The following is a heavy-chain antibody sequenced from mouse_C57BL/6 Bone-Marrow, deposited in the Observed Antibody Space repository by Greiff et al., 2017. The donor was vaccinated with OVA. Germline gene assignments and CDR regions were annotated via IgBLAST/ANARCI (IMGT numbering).Heavy chain of an antibody. D-gene: IGHD1-1*01. J-gene: IGHJ3*01. V-gene: IGHV1-7*01. CDR3: ARDYYGSSYLRLFAY. CDR1: GYTFTSYW. CDR2: INPSSGYT. Sequence: VKLMESGAELAKPGASVKLSCKASGYTFTSYWMHWVKQRPGQGLEWIGYINPSSGYTKYNQKFKDKATLTADKSSSTAYMQLSSLTYEDSAVYYCARDYYGSSYLRLFAYWGQGTLVTVSA.